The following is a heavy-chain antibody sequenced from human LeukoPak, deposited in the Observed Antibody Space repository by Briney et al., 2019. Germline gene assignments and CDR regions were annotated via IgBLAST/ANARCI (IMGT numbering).Heavy chain of an antibody. J-gene: IGHJ4*02. Sequence: TSETLSLTCAVYGGSFSGYYWSWIRQPPGKGLEWIGEINHSGSTNYNPSLKSRVTISVDTSKNQFSLKLSSVTAADTAVYYCARGGLSYYYGSGSFDNWGQGTLVTVSS. CDR2: INHSGST. D-gene: IGHD3-10*01. CDR3: ARGGLSYYYGSGSFDN. CDR1: GGSFSGYY. V-gene: IGHV4-34*01.